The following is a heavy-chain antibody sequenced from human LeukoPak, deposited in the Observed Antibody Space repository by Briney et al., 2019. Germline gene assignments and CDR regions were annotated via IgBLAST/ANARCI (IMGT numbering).Heavy chain of an antibody. CDR3: ARGRVWGSYRQNFDY. D-gene: IGHD3-16*02. Sequence: SETLSLTCALYGGSFSGYYWSWIRQPPGKGLEWIGEINHSGSTNYNPSLKSRVTISVDTSKNQFSLKLSSVTAADTAVYYCARGRVWGSYRQNFDYWGQGTLVTVSS. J-gene: IGHJ4*02. CDR2: INHSGST. CDR1: GGSFSGYY. V-gene: IGHV4-34*01.